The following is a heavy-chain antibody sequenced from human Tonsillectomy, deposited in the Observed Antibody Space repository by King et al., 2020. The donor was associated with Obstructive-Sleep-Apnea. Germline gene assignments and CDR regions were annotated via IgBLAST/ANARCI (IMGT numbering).Heavy chain of an antibody. D-gene: IGHD3-22*01. CDR2: IIVNSGSI. J-gene: IGHJ3*02. Sequence: VQLVESGGGLVQPGRSLRLSCAASGFTFDDYAMHWVRQARGKGLEWVSGIIVNSGSIVYADTVKDRFTISRDNTKNSLYLQINSLRAEDTALYYCAKDLSDSSGYWDDFDIWGQGTMVTVSS. CDR3: AKDLSDSSGYWDDFDI. V-gene: IGHV3-9*01. CDR1: GFTFDDYA.